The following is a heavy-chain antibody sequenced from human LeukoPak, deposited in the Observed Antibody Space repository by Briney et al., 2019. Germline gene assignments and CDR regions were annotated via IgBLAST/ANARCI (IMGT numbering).Heavy chain of an antibody. CDR1: GGTFSSYA. J-gene: IGHJ4*02. CDR3: ARAVYGIGRYDSSGYQINFDY. Sequence: GSSVKVSWKASGGTFSSYAISWVRQAPGQGLEWMGRIIPILGIANYAQKFQGRVTITADKSTSTAYMELSSLRSEDTAVYYCARAVYGIGRYDSSGYQINFDYWGQGTLVTVSS. CDR2: IIPILGIA. V-gene: IGHV1-69*04. D-gene: IGHD3-22*01.